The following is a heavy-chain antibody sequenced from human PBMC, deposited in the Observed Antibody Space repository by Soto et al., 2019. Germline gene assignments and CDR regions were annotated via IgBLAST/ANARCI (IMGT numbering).Heavy chain of an antibody. CDR2: ISYDGSNK. J-gene: IGHJ6*02. CDR3: ARGSRPYYYDAMDV. V-gene: IGHV3-30-3*01. CDR1: GFTFSSYA. Sequence: QVQLVESGGGVVQPGRSLRLSCAASGFTFSSYAMHWVRQAPGKGLEWVAVISYDGSNKYYADSVKGRFTISRDNSKNTLSLQMNGLRAEDTAVFYCARGSRPYYYDAMDVWGQGTTVTVSS.